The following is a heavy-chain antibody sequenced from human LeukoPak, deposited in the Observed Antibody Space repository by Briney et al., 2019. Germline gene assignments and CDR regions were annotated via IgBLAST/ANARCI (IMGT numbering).Heavy chain of an antibody. D-gene: IGHD3-22*01. CDR3: AREIRGYDNSGYYYVGGDY. CDR2: IKQDGSEK. Sequence: GGSLRLSCAAPGFTFSDYWMAWVRQAPGKGLEWVANIKQDGSEKYYVDSVKGRFTISRDTAKKSLSLQMNSLRGEDTAVYYCAREIRGYDNSGYYYVGGDYWGQGTLVTVSS. V-gene: IGHV3-7*01. CDR1: GFTFSDYW. J-gene: IGHJ4*02.